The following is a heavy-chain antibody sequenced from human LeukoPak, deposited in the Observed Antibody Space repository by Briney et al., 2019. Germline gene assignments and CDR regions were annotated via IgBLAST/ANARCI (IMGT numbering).Heavy chain of an antibody. CDR1: GGSISSYY. J-gene: IGHJ4*02. D-gene: IGHD6-13*01. CDR2: IYYSGST. Sequence: SETLSLTCTVSGGSISSYYWSWIRQPPGKGLEWIGYIYYSGSTNYNPSLKSRVTISVDTSKNQFSLKLSSVTAADTAVYYCESSSSPLLFGYWGQGTLVTVSS. V-gene: IGHV4-59*01. CDR3: ESSSSPLLFGY.